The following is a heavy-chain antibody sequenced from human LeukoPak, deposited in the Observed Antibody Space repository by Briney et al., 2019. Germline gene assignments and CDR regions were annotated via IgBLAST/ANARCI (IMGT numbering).Heavy chain of an antibody. Sequence: SETLSLTCTVSGASISSNYWSWIRQPPGKGLEWIGYIYYSGSTYYNPSLKSRVTISLDTSKNQFSLKLSSVTAADTAVYYCVRTEVSSGSEDYWGQGTLVTVSS. J-gene: IGHJ4*02. CDR1: GASISSNY. CDR2: IYYSGST. CDR3: VRTEVSSGSEDY. D-gene: IGHD6-19*01. V-gene: IGHV4-59*06.